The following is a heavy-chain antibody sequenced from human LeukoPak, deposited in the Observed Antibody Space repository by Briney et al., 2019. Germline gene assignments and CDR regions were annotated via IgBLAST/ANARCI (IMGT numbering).Heavy chain of an antibody. Sequence: GGSLRLSCAASEFTFSNYALHWVRQAPGKGLQWVAVISYDGDTIHYADSVKGRFIISRDTSKNTLYLQMNSLRAEDTAVYYCARSGGLQKFDYWGQGTLVTVSS. CDR1: EFTFSNYA. D-gene: IGHD4-11*01. J-gene: IGHJ4*02. CDR3: ARSGGLQKFDY. CDR2: ISYDGDTI. V-gene: IGHV3-30-3*01.